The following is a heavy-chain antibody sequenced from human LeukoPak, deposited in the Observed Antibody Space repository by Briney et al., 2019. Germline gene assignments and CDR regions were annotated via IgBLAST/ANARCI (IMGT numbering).Heavy chain of an antibody. J-gene: IGHJ4*02. V-gene: IGHV4-59*12. D-gene: IGHD6-6*01. CDR1: GGSISSYY. Sequence: SESLSLTCTVSGGSISSYYWSWIRQPPGKGLEWIGYIYYSGSTNYNPSLKSRVTISVDTSKNQFSLKLSSVTAADTAVYYCARGVARSSKFHFSYYFDYWGQGTLVTVSS. CDR3: ARGVARSSKFHFSYYFDY. CDR2: IYYSGST.